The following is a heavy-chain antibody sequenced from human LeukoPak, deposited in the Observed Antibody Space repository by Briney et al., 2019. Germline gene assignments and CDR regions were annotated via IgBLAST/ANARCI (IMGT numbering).Heavy chain of an antibody. D-gene: IGHD3-16*01. CDR2: INSGGSGT. V-gene: IGHV3-74*01. CDR3: ARGGGLDV. CDR1: GFSFSSYW. J-gene: IGHJ6*02. Sequence: SGGSLRLSCAASGFSFSSYWMHWVRQTPGKGLVWVSRINSGGSGTSHADSVKGRFTISRDNTKNTLYLQMSNLRAEDTAVYFCARGGGLDVWGQGATVTVSS.